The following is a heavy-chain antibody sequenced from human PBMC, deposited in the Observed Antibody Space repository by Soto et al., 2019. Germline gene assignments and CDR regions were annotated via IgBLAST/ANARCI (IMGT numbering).Heavy chain of an antibody. CDR2: ISYDGSEK. Sequence: GGSLRLSCEASGFTFSNYGTHWVRQAPGEGLEWVAHISYDGSEKYYVDSVKGRFTISRDNAKNSLYLQMNSLRAEDTAVYYCARDNPVVAPYYYYYGMDVWGQGTTVTVSS. V-gene: IGHV3-30*03. CDR1: GFTFSNYG. CDR3: ARDNPVVAPYYYYYGMDV. J-gene: IGHJ6*02. D-gene: IGHD2-15*01.